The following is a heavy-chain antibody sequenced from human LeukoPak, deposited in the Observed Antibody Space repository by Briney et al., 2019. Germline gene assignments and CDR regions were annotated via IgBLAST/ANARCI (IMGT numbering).Heavy chain of an antibody. D-gene: IGHD1-26*01. CDR3: ARRASYHNFDY. CDR2: LYYSGST. Sequence: SETLSLTCTVSGGSISSSDYYWGWIRQPPGKGLEWIGSLYYSGSTYYNPSLKSRLTISVDASRNQFSLKLSSVTAADTAVYYCARRASYHNFDYWGPGTLVTVSS. J-gene: IGHJ4*02. CDR1: GGSISSSDYY. V-gene: IGHV4-39*01.